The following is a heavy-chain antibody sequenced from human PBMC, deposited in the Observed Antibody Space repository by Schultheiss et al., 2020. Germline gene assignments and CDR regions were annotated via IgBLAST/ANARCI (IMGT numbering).Heavy chain of an antibody. CDR2: IKSKTDGGTT. J-gene: IGHJ6*04. CDR1: GFTFSNAW. D-gene: IGHD1-26*01. Sequence: GGSLRLSCAASGFTFSNAWMNWVRQAPGKGLEWVGRIKSKTDGGTTDYAAPVKGRFTISRDNAKNSLYPQMNSLRAEDTAVYYCAKSDVGDPNVYYYYGMDVWGKGTTVTVSS. V-gene: IGHV3-15*07. CDR3: AKSDVGDPNVYYYYGMDV.